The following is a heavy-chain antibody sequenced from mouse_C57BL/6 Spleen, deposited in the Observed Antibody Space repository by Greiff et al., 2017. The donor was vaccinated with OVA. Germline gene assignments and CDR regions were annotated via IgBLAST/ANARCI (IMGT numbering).Heavy chain of an antibody. CDR2: IGPGSGST. CDR1: GYSFTDYY. Sequence: QVQLQQPGAELVKPGASVKISCKASGYSFTDYYINWVKQRPGQGLEWIGKIGPGSGSTYYNEKFKGKATLTADKSSSTAYMQLSSLTSEDSAVYFCARFYSNYAFDYWGQGTTLTVSS. D-gene: IGHD2-5*01. CDR3: ARFYSNYAFDY. V-gene: IGHV1-77*01. J-gene: IGHJ2*01.